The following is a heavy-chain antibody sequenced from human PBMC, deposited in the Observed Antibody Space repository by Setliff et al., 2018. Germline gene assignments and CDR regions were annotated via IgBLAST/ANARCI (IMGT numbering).Heavy chain of an antibody. CDR2: IYYSGRT. CDR3: AKITGMVGATPYYFDY. J-gene: IGHJ4*02. CDR1: GGYISSSGYY. V-gene: IGHV4-39*01. Sequence: PSETLSLTCTVSGGYISSSGYYWSWIRQPPGKGLEWIGNIYYSGRTYYNPSLKSRVTISVDTSKNQFSLKLTSVTAADTAVYYCAKITGMVGATPYYFDYWGQGTLVTVSS. D-gene: IGHD1-26*01.